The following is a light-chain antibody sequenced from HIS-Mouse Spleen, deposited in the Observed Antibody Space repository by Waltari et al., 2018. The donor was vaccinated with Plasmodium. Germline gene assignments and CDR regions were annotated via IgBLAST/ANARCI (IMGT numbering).Light chain of an antibody. CDR1: SLRSYY. V-gene: IGLV3-19*01. J-gene: IGLJ3*02. Sequence: SSELTQDPAVSVALGQTVRITFQGDSLRSYYASWYQQKPGQAPLLVIYGKNNRPSGIPDRFSGSSSGNTASLTITGAQAEDEADYYCNSRDSSGNHLVFGGGTKLTVL. CDR2: GKN. CDR3: NSRDSSGNHLV.